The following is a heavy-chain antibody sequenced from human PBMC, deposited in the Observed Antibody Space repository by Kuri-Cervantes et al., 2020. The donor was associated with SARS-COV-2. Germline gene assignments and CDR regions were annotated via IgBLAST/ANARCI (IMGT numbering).Heavy chain of an antibody. D-gene: IGHD1-26*01. Sequence: GSLRLSCTVSGGSISSSSYYWGWIRQPPGKGLEWIGSIYYSGSTYYNPSLKSRVTISVDTSKNQFSLKLSSVTAADTAVYYCARVGATNPVVVYWGQGTLVTVSS. CDR3: ARVGATNPVVVY. V-gene: IGHV4-39*07. CDR2: IYYSGST. CDR1: GGSISSSSYY. J-gene: IGHJ4*02.